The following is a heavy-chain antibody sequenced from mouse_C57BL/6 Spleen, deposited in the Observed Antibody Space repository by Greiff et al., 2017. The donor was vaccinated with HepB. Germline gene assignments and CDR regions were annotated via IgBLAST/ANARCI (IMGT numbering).Heavy chain of an antibody. CDR3: ALYYYGSSSGDY. CDR2: IDPSDSET. Sequence: QVQLQQPGAELVRPGSSVKLSCKASCYTFNSYWMHWVKQRPIQGLEWIGNIDPSDSETHYNQKFKDKATLTVDKSSSTAYMQLSSLTSEDSAVYYCALYYYGSSSGDYWGQGTSVTVSS. V-gene: IGHV1-52*01. D-gene: IGHD1-1*01. CDR1: CYTFNSYW. J-gene: IGHJ4*01.